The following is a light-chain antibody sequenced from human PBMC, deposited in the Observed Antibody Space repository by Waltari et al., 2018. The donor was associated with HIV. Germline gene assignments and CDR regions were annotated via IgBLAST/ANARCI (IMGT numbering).Light chain of an antibody. CDR2: SNN. CDR1: SSNIGSNT. V-gene: IGLV1-44*01. Sequence: QSVLTQPPSASGTPGQRVTISCSGSSSNIGSNTVNWYQQLPGTAPKLLIYSNNQRPSGVPDPFSGSKSGTAASLAISGLQSEDEANYCCAAWDDSLIGPVFGGGTKLTVL. CDR3: AAWDDSLIGPV. J-gene: IGLJ3*02.